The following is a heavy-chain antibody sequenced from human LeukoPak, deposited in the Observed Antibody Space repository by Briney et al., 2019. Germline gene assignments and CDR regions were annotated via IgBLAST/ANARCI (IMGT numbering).Heavy chain of an antibody. CDR1: GFTFSSYW. CDR2: INSDGSST. D-gene: IGHD3-10*01. CDR3: ARDQRALLWFGGLSRNWFDP. J-gene: IGHJ5*02. V-gene: IGHV3-74*01. Sequence: GGSLRLSCAASGFTFSSYWMHWVRQAPGKGLVWVSRINSDGSSTSYADSVKGRFTISRDNAKNTLYLQMNSLRAEDTAVYYCARDQRALLWFGGLSRNWFDPWGQGTLVTVSS.